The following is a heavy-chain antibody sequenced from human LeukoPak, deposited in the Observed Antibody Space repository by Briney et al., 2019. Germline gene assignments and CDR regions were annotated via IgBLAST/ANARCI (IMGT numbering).Heavy chain of an antibody. V-gene: IGHV3-53*01. D-gene: IGHD2-21*01. J-gene: IGHJ1*01. CDR2: IYSGGST. CDR1: GFTFSGYW. Sequence: GGSLRLSCAASGFTFSGYWMYWVRQSPGKGLEWVSVIYSGGSTYYADSVNGRFTISRDNSRNTLFLQMNSLRAEDTALYYCASAREYCGSAECYEYFQHWGQGTLVTVSS. CDR3: ASAREYCGSAECYEYFQH.